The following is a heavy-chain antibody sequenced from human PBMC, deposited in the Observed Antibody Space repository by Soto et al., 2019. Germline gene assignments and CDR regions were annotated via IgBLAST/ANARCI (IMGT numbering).Heavy chain of an antibody. CDR2: VHHSWGS. CDR1: GGSISSYY. J-gene: IGHJ6*02. Sequence: QVQLQESGPGLVKPSETMSLSCTVSGGSISSYYWSWFRQSPGKRMEWIGYVHHSWGSSYNPSLQSRVAISLDTSTSQFSLKVTSVTATDTAVYYCARQGFGPLHGLVDVLGQGTTVTVSS. D-gene: IGHD3-10*01. CDR3: ARQGFGPLHGLVDV. V-gene: IGHV4-59*08.